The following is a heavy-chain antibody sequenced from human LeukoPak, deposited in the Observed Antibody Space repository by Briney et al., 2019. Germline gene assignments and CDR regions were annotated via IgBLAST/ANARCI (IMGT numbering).Heavy chain of an antibody. Sequence: GGSLRLSCAASGFTSSSYAMSWVRQAPGKGLEWVSAIGGSGGSTYYADSVKGRFTISRDNSKNTLYLQMNSLRAEDTAVYYCAKLQYYDSSGYYYGGFDYWGQGTLVTVSS. CDR1: GFTSSSYA. CDR2: IGGSGGST. CDR3: AKLQYYDSSGYYYGGFDY. V-gene: IGHV3-23*01. J-gene: IGHJ4*02. D-gene: IGHD3-22*01.